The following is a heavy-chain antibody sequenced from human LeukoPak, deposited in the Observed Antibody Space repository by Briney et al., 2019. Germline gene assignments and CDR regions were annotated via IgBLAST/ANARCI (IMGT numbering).Heavy chain of an antibody. CDR3: ARGVGYYDFWSGRLDY. CDR2: ISAYNGNT. Sequence: GASVKVSCTASGYTFTSYGISWVRQAPGQGLEWMGWISAYNGNTNYAQKLQGRVTMTTDTSTSTAYMELRSLRSDDTAVYYCARGVGYYDFWSGRLDYWGQGTLVTVSS. V-gene: IGHV1-18*01. CDR1: GYTFTSYG. D-gene: IGHD3-3*01. J-gene: IGHJ4*02.